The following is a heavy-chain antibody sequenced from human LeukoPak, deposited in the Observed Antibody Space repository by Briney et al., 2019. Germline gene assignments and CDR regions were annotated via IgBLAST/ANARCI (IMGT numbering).Heavy chain of an antibody. CDR2: ISGTGATT. J-gene: IGHJ3*02. D-gene: IGHD3-16*01. V-gene: IGHV3-23*01. Sequence: GGSLRLSCAASGFTFRSYWMSWVRQAPGEGLEWVSSISGTGATTSYGNSGKGRFTISRDNAMSTVYLQMNSLLAEDTAVYYCAKYLRPSGHPYALDMWGQGTMVTVSS. CDR1: GFTFRSYW. CDR3: AKYLRPSGHPYALDM.